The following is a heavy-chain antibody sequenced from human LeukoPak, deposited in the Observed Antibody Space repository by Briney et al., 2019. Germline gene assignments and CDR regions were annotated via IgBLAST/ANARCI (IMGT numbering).Heavy chain of an antibody. CDR3: ARAPSSRGADY. Sequence: QTGGSLRLSCAASGFTFSSYAMHWVRQAPGKGLEYVSAISSNGGSTYYANSVKGRFTISRDNSKNMLYLQMGSLRAEDMAVYYCARAPSSRGADYWGQGTLVTVSS. CDR2: ISSNGGST. D-gene: IGHD3-10*01. V-gene: IGHV3-64*01. CDR1: GFTFSSYA. J-gene: IGHJ4*02.